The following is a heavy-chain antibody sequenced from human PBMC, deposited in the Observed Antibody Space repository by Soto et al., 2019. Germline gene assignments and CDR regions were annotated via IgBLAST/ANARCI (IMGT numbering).Heavy chain of an antibody. V-gene: IGHV4-59*01. CDR2: IYYSGST. CDR1: GGSISSYY. CDR3: ARNNWNYPGAFDI. D-gene: IGHD1-7*01. Sequence: QVQLQESGPGLVKPSETLSLTCTVSGGSISSYYWSWIRQPPGKGLEWIGYIYYSGSTNYNPSLKSRVTISVDTSKNQFSLKLSSVTAADTAVYYCARNNWNYPGAFDIWGQGTMVTVSS. J-gene: IGHJ3*02.